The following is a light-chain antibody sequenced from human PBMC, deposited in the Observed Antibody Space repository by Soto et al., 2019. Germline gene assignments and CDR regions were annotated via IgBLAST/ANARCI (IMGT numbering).Light chain of an antibody. CDR1: SSNIGSNT. J-gene: IGLJ2*01. CDR3: AAWDDSLNGLV. CDR2: SDN. V-gene: IGLV1-44*01. Sequence: QSALTQPPSASGTPGQRVTISCSGSSSNIGSNTVNWYQLLSGTAPKLLIYSDNQRPSGVPDRFSGSKSGTSASLAISGLQSEDEAHYYCAAWDDSLNGLVFGGGTKLTVL.